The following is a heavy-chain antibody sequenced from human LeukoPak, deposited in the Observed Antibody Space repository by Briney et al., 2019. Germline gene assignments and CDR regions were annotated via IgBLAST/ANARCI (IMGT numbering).Heavy chain of an antibody. Sequence: GGSLRLSCAASGFTFSDSFMSWVRQAPGKGLQWVGRSRNKADSYTAEYAASVKGRFTISRDESKNSLYLQISSLETEDAAVYYCATSSWYRLAYWGQGSLVTVSS. D-gene: IGHD6-13*01. CDR3: ATSSWYRLAY. CDR2: SRNKADSYTA. CDR1: GFTFSDSF. V-gene: IGHV3-72*01. J-gene: IGHJ4*02.